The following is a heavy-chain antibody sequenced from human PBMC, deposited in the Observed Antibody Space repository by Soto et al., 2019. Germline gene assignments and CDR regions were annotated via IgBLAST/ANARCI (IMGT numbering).Heavy chain of an antibody. CDR1: GYTLTELS. D-gene: IGHD3-22*01. V-gene: IGHV1-24*01. CDR2: FDPEDGET. Sequence: AAVKVSCKVSGYTLTELSMHWVRQAPGKGLEWMGGFDPEDGETIYAQKFQGRVTMTEDTSTDTAYMELSSLRSEDTAVYYCATNYDSSGYWDNDAFDIWGQGTMVTVSS. CDR3: ATNYDSSGYWDNDAFDI. J-gene: IGHJ3*02.